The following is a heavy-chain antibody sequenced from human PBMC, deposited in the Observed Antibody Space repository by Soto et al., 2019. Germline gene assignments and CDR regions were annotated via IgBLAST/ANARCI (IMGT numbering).Heavy chain of an antibody. Sequence: SVKVCCKASGGTFSSYAISWVRQAPGQGLEWMGGIIPIFGTANYAQKFQGRVTITADESTSTAYMELSSLRSEDTAVYYCARGGKYYYDSSGYPDFDYWGQGTLVTVSS. D-gene: IGHD3-22*01. CDR1: GGTFSSYA. J-gene: IGHJ4*02. CDR3: ARGGKYYYDSSGYPDFDY. V-gene: IGHV1-69*13. CDR2: IIPIFGTA.